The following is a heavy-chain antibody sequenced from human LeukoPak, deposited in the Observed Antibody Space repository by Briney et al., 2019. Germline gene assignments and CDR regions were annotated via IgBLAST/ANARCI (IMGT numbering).Heavy chain of an antibody. CDR3: AKEGWGYWSSTSCYAAGVSGCELDY. CDR1: GFSFSSYG. CDR2: IRYDGSNK. V-gene: IGHV3-30*02. D-gene: IGHD2-2*01. J-gene: IGHJ4*02. Sequence: GGSLRLSCAASGFSFSSYGMHWVRQAAGKGVEWVAFIRYDGSNKYYADSVKGGFTISRDNSKNTLYLQINSLRAEDTAVYYCAKEGWGYWSSTSCYAAGVSGCELDYWCQGTLVTVSS.